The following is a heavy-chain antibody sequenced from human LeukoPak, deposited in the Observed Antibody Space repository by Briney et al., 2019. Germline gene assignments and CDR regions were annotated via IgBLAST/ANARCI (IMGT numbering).Heavy chain of an antibody. V-gene: IGHV4-59*01. J-gene: IGHJ4*02. D-gene: IGHD3-22*01. CDR3: ARAKPSGYYVSFVFDY. CDR1: GGSISSYY. Sequence: SETLSLTCTVSGGSISSYYWSWIRQPPGKGLKWIGYIYYSGSTNYNPSLKSRATISVDTSKNQFSLKLSSVTAADTAVYYCARAKPSGYYVSFVFDYWGQGTLVTVSS. CDR2: IYYSGST.